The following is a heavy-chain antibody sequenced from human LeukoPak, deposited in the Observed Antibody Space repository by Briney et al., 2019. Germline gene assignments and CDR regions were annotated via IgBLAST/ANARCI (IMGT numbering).Heavy chain of an antibody. CDR1: GFTFSSYA. J-gene: IGHJ4*02. V-gene: IGHV3-23*01. Sequence: GGSLRLSCAASGFTFSSYAMSWVRQAPGKGLEWVSAISGSGDSTNYADSVKGRLTISRDNSKNTLYLQMNSLRVEDTAVYYCAKNRESYWVPELDYWGQGTLVTVSS. CDR3: AKNRESYWVPELDY. CDR2: ISGSGDST. D-gene: IGHD1-26*01.